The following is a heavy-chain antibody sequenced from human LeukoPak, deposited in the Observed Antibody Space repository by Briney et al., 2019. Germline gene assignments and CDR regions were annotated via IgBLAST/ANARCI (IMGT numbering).Heavy chain of an antibody. Sequence: PGGSLRLSCVASGFSFSTYSMNWVRQAPGKGLEWVSSISSSSYIYYADSVKGRVTISRDNAKNSLYLQMNSLRAEDTAVYYCARGIVVVVASSANYYYYGMDVWGQGTTVTVSS. D-gene: IGHD2-15*01. V-gene: IGHV3-21*01. CDR2: ISSSSYI. CDR3: ARGIVVVVASSANYYYYGMDV. CDR1: GFSFSTYS. J-gene: IGHJ6*02.